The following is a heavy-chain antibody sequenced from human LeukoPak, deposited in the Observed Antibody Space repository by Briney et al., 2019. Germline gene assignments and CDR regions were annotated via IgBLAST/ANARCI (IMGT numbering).Heavy chain of an antibody. CDR2: ISYDGSNK. CDR3: ARGHTYYYDPILDY. Sequence: GGSLRLSCAASGFTFSSYAMHWVRQAPGKGLEWVAVISYDGSNKYYADSVKGRFTISRDNSKNTLYLQMNSLRAEDTAVYYCARGHTYYYDPILDYWGQGTLVTVS. J-gene: IGHJ4*02. CDR1: GFTFSSYA. V-gene: IGHV3-30*04. D-gene: IGHD3-22*01.